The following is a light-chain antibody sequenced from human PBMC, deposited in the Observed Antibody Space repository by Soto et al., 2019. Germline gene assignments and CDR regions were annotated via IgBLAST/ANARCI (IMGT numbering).Light chain of an antibody. CDR1: SSDIGAYNY. J-gene: IGLJ1*01. Sequence: QSALTQPASVSGSPGQSITISCTGTSSDIGAYNYVSWYQQHPGKAPKLMIYDVSSRPSGVSDRFSGSKSGNTASLTISGLQADDEADYYCSSFTSSSTLVFGTGTKLTVL. V-gene: IGLV2-14*01. CDR3: SSFTSSSTLV. CDR2: DVS.